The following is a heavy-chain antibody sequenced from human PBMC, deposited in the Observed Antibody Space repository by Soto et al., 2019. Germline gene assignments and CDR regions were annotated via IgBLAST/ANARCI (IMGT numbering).Heavy chain of an antibody. CDR2: IYYSGST. J-gene: IGHJ3*02. Sequence: SETLSLTCTVSGGSISSSSYYWGWIRQPPGKGLEWIGSIYYSGSTYYNPSLKSRVTISVDTSKNQFSLKLSSVTAADTAVYYCASPIAAAGTGAFDIWGPGTMVTVSS. V-gene: IGHV4-39*01. D-gene: IGHD6-13*01. CDR3: ASPIAAAGTGAFDI. CDR1: GGSISSSSYY.